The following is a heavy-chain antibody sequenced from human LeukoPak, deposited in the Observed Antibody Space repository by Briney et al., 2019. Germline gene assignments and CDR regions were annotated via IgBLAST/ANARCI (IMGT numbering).Heavy chain of an antibody. V-gene: IGHV3-30*18. CDR2: ISYDATNK. CDR3: AKESWSTDSGKGVFDI. Sequence: PGRSLRLSCAASGFTFSSYGIHWVRQAPGKGLEWVAFISYDATNKYFTDSLKGRFTISRDNSKKTLYLQMNSLRPEDTAVYYCAKESWSTDSGKGVFDIWGQGTMVTVSS. D-gene: IGHD3-10*01. J-gene: IGHJ3*02. CDR1: GFTFSSYG.